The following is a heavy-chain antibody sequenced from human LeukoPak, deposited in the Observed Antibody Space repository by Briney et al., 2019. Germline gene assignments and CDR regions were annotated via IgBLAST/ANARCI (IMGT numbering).Heavy chain of an antibody. D-gene: IGHD1-26*01. J-gene: IGHJ3*02. CDR1: GGSISSGGYY. Sequence: PSETLSLTCTVSGGSISSGGYYWSWIRQPPGKGLEWIGEIYHSGSTNYNPSLKSRVTISVDKSKNQFSLKLSSVTAADTAVYYCARERIVGATKRAFDIWGQGTMVTVSS. CDR3: ARERIVGATKRAFDI. CDR2: IYHSGST. V-gene: IGHV4-30-2*01.